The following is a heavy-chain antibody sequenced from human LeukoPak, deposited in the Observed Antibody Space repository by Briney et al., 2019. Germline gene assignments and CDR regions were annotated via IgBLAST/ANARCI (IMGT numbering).Heavy chain of an antibody. V-gene: IGHV3-48*04. CDR3: ARVPAAITNLGQYYFDS. CDR1: GFTFSSHT. Sequence: QPGGSLRLSCAASGFTFSSHTMNWVRQAPGKGLEWVSYISSTGSIIYYADSVKGRFTISRDNAKNSLYLQMNSLRAEDTAVYYCARVPAAITNLGQYYFDSWGQGTLVTVSS. D-gene: IGHD2-2*02. J-gene: IGHJ4*02. CDR2: ISSTGSII.